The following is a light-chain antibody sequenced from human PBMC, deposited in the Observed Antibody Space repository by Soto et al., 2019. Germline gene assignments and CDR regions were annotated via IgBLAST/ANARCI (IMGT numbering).Light chain of an antibody. Sequence: DIVMTQSPDSLAVSLGERATINCKSSQSVLYSSNNKNYLAWYQQKPGKAPKLLIYDGSKLQSGVPSRFSGSVSGTDFTLTISSLQPEDFATYYCLQDYNFPRTFGQGTKVDIK. CDR3: LQDYNFPRT. J-gene: IGKJ1*01. CDR1: QSVLYSSNNKNY. CDR2: DGS. V-gene: IGKV4-1*01.